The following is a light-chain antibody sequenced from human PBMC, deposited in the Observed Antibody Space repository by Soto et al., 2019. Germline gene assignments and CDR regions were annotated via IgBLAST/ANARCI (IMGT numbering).Light chain of an antibody. CDR1: SSDVGGYNY. Sequence: QSVLTQPPSASGSPGQSVTISCTGTSSDVGGYNYVSWYQQHPGKAPKLMIYEVNKRPSGVPDRFSGSKSGNTASLTGSGLQAEDEADYYCSSYAGSNNFEVFGPGTKVTVL. J-gene: IGLJ1*01. CDR3: SSYAGSNNFEV. CDR2: EVN. V-gene: IGLV2-8*01.